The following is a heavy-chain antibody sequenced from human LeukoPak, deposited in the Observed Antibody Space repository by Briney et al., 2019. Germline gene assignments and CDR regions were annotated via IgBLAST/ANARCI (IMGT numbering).Heavy chain of an antibody. D-gene: IGHD1-7*01. Sequence: PSETLSLTCTVSGGSITNYYRSWIRQPPGKGLECIGYIFHSGTTKYNPSLKSRVTISLDTSKNQFSLKLNSVTAADTAVYYCASWGWELPNGWFDPWGQGILVTVSS. CDR1: GGSITNYY. J-gene: IGHJ5*02. V-gene: IGHV4-59*01. CDR3: ASWGWELPNGWFDP. CDR2: IFHSGTT.